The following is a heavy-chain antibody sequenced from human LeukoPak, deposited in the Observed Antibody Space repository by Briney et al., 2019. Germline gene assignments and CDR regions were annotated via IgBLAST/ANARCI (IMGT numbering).Heavy chain of an antibody. J-gene: IGHJ3*02. D-gene: IGHD1-26*01. CDR1: GYTFTSYG. CDR2: ISAYNGNT. V-gene: IGHV1-18*01. CDR3: ARVTIDRWELLSDAFDI. Sequence: GASVKVSCKASGYTFTSYGISWVRQAPGQGLEWMGWISAYNGNTNYAQKLRGRVTMTTDTSTSTAYMELRSLRSDDTAVYYCARVTIDRWELLSDAFDIWGQGTMVTVSS.